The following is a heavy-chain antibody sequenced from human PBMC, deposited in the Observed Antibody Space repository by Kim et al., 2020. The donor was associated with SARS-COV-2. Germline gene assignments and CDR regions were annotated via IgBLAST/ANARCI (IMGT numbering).Heavy chain of an antibody. V-gene: IGHV3-11*06. CDR3: ARDYYDSSGYSGYYYGMDV. CDR2: ITSSSSYT. D-gene: IGHD3-22*01. Sequence: GSLRLSCAASGFTFSDYSMSWIRQAPGKGLEWVSYITSSSSYTNYADSLKGRFTISRDNAKNSLYLQMNSLRAEDTAVYYCARDYYDSSGYSGYYYGMDVWGQGTTVTVSS. J-gene: IGHJ6*02. CDR1: GFTFSDYS.